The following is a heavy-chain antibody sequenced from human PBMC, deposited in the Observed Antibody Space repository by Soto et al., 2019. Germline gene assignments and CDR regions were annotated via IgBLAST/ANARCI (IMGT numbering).Heavy chain of an antibody. V-gene: IGHV3-23*01. J-gene: IGHJ4*02. Sequence: PGGSLRLSCAASGFTFSSYAMSWVRQAPGKGLEWVSAISGSGGSTYYADSVKGRFTISRDNSKNTLYLQMNSLRAEDTAVYYCAKVDLQWLVQGVSDYWGQGTLVTVSS. CDR3: AKVDLQWLVQGVSDY. CDR1: GFTFSSYA. CDR2: ISGSGGST. D-gene: IGHD6-19*01.